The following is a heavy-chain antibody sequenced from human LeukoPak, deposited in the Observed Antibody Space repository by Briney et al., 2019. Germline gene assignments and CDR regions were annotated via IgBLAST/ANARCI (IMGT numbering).Heavy chain of an antibody. V-gene: IGHV3-23*01. D-gene: IGHD6-13*01. CDR1: GFTFSSYA. CDR2: ISGSGGST. Sequence: GGSLRLSCAASGFTFSSYAMSWVRQAPGRGLEWVSAISGSGGSTYYADSVKGRFTISRDDSKNTLYLQMNSLRAEDTAVCYCAKADKVGTRNDYYYYGMDVWGQGTTVTVSS. J-gene: IGHJ6*02. CDR3: AKADKVGTRNDYYYYGMDV.